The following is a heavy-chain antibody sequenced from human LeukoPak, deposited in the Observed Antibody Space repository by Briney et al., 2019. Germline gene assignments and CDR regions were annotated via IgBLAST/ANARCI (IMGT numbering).Heavy chain of an antibody. Sequence: GASVKVSCKASGGTFSSYAISWVRQAPGQGLECMGGIIPIFGTANYAQKFQGRVTITADESTSTAYMELSSLRSEDTAVYYCARGDTAMGYFDYWGQGTLVTVSS. V-gene: IGHV1-69*13. J-gene: IGHJ4*02. CDR3: ARGDTAMGYFDY. D-gene: IGHD5-18*01. CDR2: IIPIFGTA. CDR1: GGTFSSYA.